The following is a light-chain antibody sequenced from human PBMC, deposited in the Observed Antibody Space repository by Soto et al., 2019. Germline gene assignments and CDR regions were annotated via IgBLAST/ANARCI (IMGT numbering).Light chain of an antibody. V-gene: IGLV1-51*01. Sequence: QSVMTQPPSVSAAPGQKVTISCSRSSSNIGGNSVSWYQQLPGTAPKLLIYDDDKRPSGISDRFSGSKSGTSATLGITGFQTGDEADYYCGSWDSSLSAYVFATGTKLTVL. CDR1: SSNIGGNS. J-gene: IGLJ1*01. CDR2: DDD. CDR3: GSWDSSLSAYV.